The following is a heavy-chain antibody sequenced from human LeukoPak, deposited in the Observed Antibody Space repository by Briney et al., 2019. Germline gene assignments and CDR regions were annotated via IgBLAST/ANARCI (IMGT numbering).Heavy chain of an antibody. CDR2: INHSGST. CDR3: ARKSIMITFGGVSDAFDI. Sequence: PSETLSLTCAVYGGSFSGYYWSWIRQPPGKGLEWIGEINHSGSTNYDPSLKSRVTISVDTSKNQFPLKLSSVTAADTAVYYCARKSIMITFGGVSDAFDIWGQGTMVTVSS. CDR1: GGSFSGYY. V-gene: IGHV4-34*01. D-gene: IGHD3-16*01. J-gene: IGHJ3*02.